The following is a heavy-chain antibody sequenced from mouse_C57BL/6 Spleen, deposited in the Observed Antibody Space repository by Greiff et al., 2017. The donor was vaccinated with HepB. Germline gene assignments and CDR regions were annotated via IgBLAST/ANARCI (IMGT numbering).Heavy chain of an antibody. D-gene: IGHD1-1*01. CDR3: ARSSIYYGSSYEGAY. V-gene: IGHV1-80*01. CDR2: IYPGDGDT. Sequence: QVQLQQSGAELVKPGASVKISCKASGYAFSSYWMNWVKQRPGKGLEWIGQIYPGDGDTNYNGKFKGKATLTADKSSSTAYMQLSSLTSEDSAVYFCARSSIYYGSSYEGAYWGQGTLVTVSA. J-gene: IGHJ3*01. CDR1: GYAFSSYW.